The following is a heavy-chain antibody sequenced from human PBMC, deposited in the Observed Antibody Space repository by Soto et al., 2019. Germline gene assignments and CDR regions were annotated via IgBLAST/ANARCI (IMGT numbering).Heavy chain of an antibody. J-gene: IGHJ4*02. Sequence: GGSLRLSCAASGFTISDHAMHWVRQAPGKGLEWVAGISWNSATIDYADSVKGRFTISRDNAKNSLSLQMNSLTSEDTAVYYCARDLRCSGGSCYALSYWGQGTLVTVSS. D-gene: IGHD2-15*01. CDR3: ARDLRCSGGSCYALSY. CDR1: GFTISDHA. V-gene: IGHV3-9*01. CDR2: ISWNSATI.